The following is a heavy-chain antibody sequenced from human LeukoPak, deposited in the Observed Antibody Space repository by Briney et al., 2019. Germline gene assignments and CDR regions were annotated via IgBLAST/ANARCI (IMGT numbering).Heavy chain of an antibody. V-gene: IGHV1-18*01. Sequence: ASVRVSCKASGGTFSSYGISWVRQAPGQGLEWMGWISAYNGNTNYAQKLQGRVTMTTDTSTSTAYMELRSLRSDDTAVYYCARGTHSSSWYHYYYGMDVWGQGTTVTVSS. CDR1: GGTFSSYG. D-gene: IGHD6-13*01. CDR3: ARGTHSSSWYHYYYGMDV. J-gene: IGHJ6*02. CDR2: ISAYNGNT.